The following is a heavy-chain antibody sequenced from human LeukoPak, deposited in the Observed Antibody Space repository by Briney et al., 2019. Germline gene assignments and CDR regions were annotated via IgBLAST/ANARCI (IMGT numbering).Heavy chain of an antibody. CDR1: GFTFSDYY. V-gene: IGHV3-11*01. Sequence: PGGSLRLSCAASGFTFSDYYMSWIRQAPGKGLEWVSYISSSGSTIYYADSVKGRFTISRDNAKNSLYLQMNSLRAEDTAVYYCASLSLQYWYFDLWGRGTLVTVSS. CDR2: ISSSGSTI. CDR3: ASLSLQYWYFDL. J-gene: IGHJ2*01.